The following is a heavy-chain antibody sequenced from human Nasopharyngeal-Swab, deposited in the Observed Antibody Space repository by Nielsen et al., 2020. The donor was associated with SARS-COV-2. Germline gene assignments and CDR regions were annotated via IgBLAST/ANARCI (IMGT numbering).Heavy chain of an antibody. CDR2: IYYSGST. J-gene: IGHJ6*04. V-gene: IGHV4-31*02. Sequence: VRQMPGKGLEWIGYIYYSGSTYYNPSLKSRVTISVDTSKNQFSLKLSSVTAADTAVYYCARGFVGAYYGSNLDVWGKGTTVTVSS. D-gene: IGHD3-22*01. CDR3: ARGFVGAYYGSNLDV.